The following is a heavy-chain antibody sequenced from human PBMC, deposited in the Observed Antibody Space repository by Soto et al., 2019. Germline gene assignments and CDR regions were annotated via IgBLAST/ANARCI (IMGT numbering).Heavy chain of an antibody. CDR2: ISGSGGST. Sequence: QPGGSLRLSCAASGFTFSSYAMSWVRQAPGKGLEWVSAISGSGGSTYYADSVKGRFTISRDNSKNTLYLQMNSLRVEDTAVYYCAKVVGYGGNYYTMDVWGQGTTVTVSS. V-gene: IGHV3-23*01. D-gene: IGHD2-8*02. CDR1: GFTFSSYA. CDR3: AKVVGYGGNYYTMDV. J-gene: IGHJ6*02.